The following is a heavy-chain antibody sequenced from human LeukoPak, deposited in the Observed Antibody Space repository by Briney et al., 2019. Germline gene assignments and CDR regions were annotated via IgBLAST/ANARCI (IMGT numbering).Heavy chain of an antibody. CDR1: GDTLTELS. Sequence: ASVKVSCKVSGDTLTELSTHWVRQAPGKGLEWMGGFDPEHGEMIYAQKLQGRVTMTEDRSTDTAYMELSSLRSEDTAVYYCARDGPDSDDSGDDAFDIWGQGTMVTVSS. CDR2: FDPEHGEM. V-gene: IGHV1-24*01. CDR3: ARDGPDSDDSGDDAFDI. D-gene: IGHD3-22*01. J-gene: IGHJ3*02.